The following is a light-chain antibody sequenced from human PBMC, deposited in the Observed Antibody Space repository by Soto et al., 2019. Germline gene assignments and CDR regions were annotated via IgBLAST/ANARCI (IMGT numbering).Light chain of an antibody. V-gene: IGKV1-27*01. CDR3: QNYNSAPLT. CDR1: QGISSH. Sequence: DIQMTQSPSSLSASVGDRVTITCRASQGISSHLAWYQQKPGKVPKLLIYAASTLQSGVPSRFSGSGSGTDFTLTISSLQPEDVATYYCQNYNSAPLTFGGGTKVEIK. CDR2: AAS. J-gene: IGKJ4*01.